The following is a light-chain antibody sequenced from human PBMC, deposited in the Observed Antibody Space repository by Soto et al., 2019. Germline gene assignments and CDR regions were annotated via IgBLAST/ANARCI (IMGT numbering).Light chain of an antibody. CDR3: GTGDGTPPDSEVV. CDR2: END. V-gene: IGLV1-51*02. CDR1: SSNIGNNY. Sequence: QSVLTQPPSVSAAPGQKVTISCSGSSSNIGNNYVSWYQQLPGTAPKLLIYENDKRPSGIPDRFSGSKSGTSATLGITGLQTGDEADYYCGTGDGTPPDSEVVFGGGTKLTVL. J-gene: IGLJ2*01.